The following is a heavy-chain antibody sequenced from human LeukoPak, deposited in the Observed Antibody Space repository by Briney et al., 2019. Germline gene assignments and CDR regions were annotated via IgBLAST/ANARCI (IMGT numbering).Heavy chain of an antibody. V-gene: IGHV3-7*01. CDR3: AREWYDYGGDSEGY. D-gene: IGHD4-23*01. CDR2: IKGDGRQA. CDR1: GSTFNGHW. J-gene: IGHJ4*02. Sequence: GGPLRLSCVGSGSTFNGHWLTWVRQAPGRGLEWVASIKGDGRQAYYMDSVKDRFTISRDNSKKSLYLQMNSLRIEDTAVYYCAREWYDYGGDSEGYWGQGTLVSVSS.